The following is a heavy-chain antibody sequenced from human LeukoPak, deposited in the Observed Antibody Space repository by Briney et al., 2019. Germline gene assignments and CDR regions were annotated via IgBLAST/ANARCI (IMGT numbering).Heavy chain of an antibody. Sequence: ASVKVSCKASGYTFTGYYMHWVRQAPGQGLEWMGWINPNSGGTNYAQKFQGRVTMTRDMSTSTVYMELSSLRSEDTAVYYCAREADALYDFWSGISRSGYFDYWGQGTLVTVSS. CDR1: GYTFTGYY. V-gene: IGHV1-2*02. D-gene: IGHD3-3*01. CDR2: INPNSGGT. J-gene: IGHJ4*02. CDR3: AREADALYDFWSGISRSGYFDY.